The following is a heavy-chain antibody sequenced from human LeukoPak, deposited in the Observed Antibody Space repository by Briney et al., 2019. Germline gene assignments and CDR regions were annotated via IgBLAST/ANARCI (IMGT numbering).Heavy chain of an antibody. J-gene: IGHJ4*02. CDR1: GGSISSIHYY. CDR3: AREEGIAAAEN. D-gene: IGHD6-13*01. Sequence: SETLSLTCTVSGGSISSIHYYWGWIRQSPGKGLEWIGMIYSTGGTHYNPSLKSRVIISVDMSKNQFSLKLSSVTAADTAVYYCAREEGIAAAENWGQGTLVTVSS. CDR2: IYSTGGT. V-gene: IGHV4-39*07.